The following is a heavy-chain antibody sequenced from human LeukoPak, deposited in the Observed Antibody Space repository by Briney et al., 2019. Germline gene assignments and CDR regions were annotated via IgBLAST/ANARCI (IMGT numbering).Heavy chain of an antibody. Sequence: PGGSLRLSCAASGFTFSSYWMHWVRQAPGKGLVWVSRISSDGSTTSYADSVKGRFTISRDNAKNTLYLQMSSLRAEDTAVYYCARRGASYNDYWGQGTLVTVSS. CDR1: GFTFSSYW. CDR3: ARRGASYNDY. CDR2: ISSDGSTT. D-gene: IGHD1-26*01. J-gene: IGHJ4*02. V-gene: IGHV3-74*01.